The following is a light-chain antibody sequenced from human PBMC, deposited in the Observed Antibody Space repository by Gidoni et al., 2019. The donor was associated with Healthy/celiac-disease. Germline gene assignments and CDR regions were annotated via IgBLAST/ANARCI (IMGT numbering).Light chain of an antibody. Sequence: EIVLTQSPATLSLSPGERATLSCRASQSVSSYLAWYQQKPGQAPRLLIYDASNRATGIPARFSGSGSGTDFTLTISSLEPEDFAVYYCQQRSNWPPLXXXGGTKVEI. CDR3: QQRSNWPPLX. CDR2: DAS. V-gene: IGKV3-11*01. J-gene: IGKJ4*01. CDR1: QSVSSY.